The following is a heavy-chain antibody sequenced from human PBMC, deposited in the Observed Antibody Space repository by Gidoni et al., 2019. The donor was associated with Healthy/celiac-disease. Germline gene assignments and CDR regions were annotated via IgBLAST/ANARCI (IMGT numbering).Heavy chain of an antibody. Sequence: EVQLVESGGGLVQPGRSLRLSCAASGFTFDDYAMHWVRQAPGKGLGWVSGISWNSGSIGYADSVKGRFTISRDNAKNSLYLQMNSLRAEDTALYYCARDDSSGYYFFDAFDIWGQGTMVTVSS. V-gene: IGHV3-9*01. CDR3: ARDDSSGYYFFDAFDI. CDR2: ISWNSGSI. D-gene: IGHD3-22*01. CDR1: GFTFDDYA. J-gene: IGHJ3*02.